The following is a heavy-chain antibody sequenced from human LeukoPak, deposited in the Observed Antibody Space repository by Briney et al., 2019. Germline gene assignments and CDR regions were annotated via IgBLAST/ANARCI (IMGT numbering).Heavy chain of an antibody. CDR2: IIPIFGTA. Sequence: SVKVSCKASGYTFTSYGISWVRQAPGQGLEWMGGIIPIFGTANYAQKFQGRVTITTDESTSTAYMELSSLRSEDTAVYYCARVYYDSSGYYYSFDYWGQGTLVTVSS. V-gene: IGHV1-69*05. D-gene: IGHD3-22*01. CDR3: ARVYYDSSGYYYSFDY. CDR1: GYTFTSYG. J-gene: IGHJ4*02.